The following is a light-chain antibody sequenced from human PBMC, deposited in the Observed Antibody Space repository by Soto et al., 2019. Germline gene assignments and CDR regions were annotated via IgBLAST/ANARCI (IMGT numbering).Light chain of an antibody. V-gene: IGKV3-15*01. J-gene: IGKJ1*01. Sequence: DIVMTQSPDTLSGSPGERVTLSCRASQSVRDNLAWYQQKPGQAPRLLIFGASTRATGIPASFSGSGSGTEFTLTISSLQSEDFAFYFCQQYNNWPPTFGQGTKVDIK. CDR3: QQYNNWPPT. CDR1: QSVRDN. CDR2: GAS.